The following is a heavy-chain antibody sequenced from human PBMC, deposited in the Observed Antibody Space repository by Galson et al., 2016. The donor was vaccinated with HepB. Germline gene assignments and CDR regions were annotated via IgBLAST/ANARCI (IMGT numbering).Heavy chain of an antibody. CDR2: ISYDEKNV. D-gene: IGHD2-21*02. J-gene: IGHJ4*02. CDR1: GFSLSNSA. V-gene: IGHV3-30*03. CDR3: AADATTIVTAFDY. Sequence: SLRLSCAASGFSLSNSAMHWVRQAPGKGLEWVAKISYDEKNVYYAESVRGRSAISRDYSKNALYLAMNSLRVEDTAVYYCAADATTIVTAFDYWGQGTLVTVSS.